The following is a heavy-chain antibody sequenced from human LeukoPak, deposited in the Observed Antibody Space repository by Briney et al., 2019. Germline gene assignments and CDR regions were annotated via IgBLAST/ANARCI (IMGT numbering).Heavy chain of an antibody. Sequence: GRCLRLSCAASGLTFSSYAMSWVRQAPGKGLEWVSAISGSGGSTYYADSVKGRFTISRDNSKSTLYLQMNSLTAEDTAVYYCAKMRGQYYHSYYMDAWGKGTTVTVSS. J-gene: IGHJ6*03. CDR3: AKMRGQYYHSYYMDA. CDR2: ISGSGGST. CDR1: GLTFSSYA. V-gene: IGHV3-23*01.